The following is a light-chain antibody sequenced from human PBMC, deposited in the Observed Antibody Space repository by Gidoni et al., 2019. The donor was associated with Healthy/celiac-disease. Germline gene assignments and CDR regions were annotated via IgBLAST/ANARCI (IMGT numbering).Light chain of an antibody. Sequence: IVLTQSPGTLSLSPGERATLSCRASQSVSSSYLAWYQQKPGQAPRLLIYGASSRATGIPDRFSGSGSGTDFTLTISRLEPEDFAVYYCQQYCSSPLYTFGQGTKLEIK. CDR1: QSVSSSY. V-gene: IGKV3-20*01. CDR3: QQYCSSPLYT. CDR2: GAS. J-gene: IGKJ2*01.